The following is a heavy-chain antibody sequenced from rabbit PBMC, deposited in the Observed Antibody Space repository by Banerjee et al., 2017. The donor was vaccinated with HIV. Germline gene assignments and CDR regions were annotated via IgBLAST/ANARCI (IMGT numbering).Heavy chain of an antibody. CDR2: IDVGSKGTT. J-gene: IGHJ4*01. D-gene: IGHD7-1*01. Sequence: QEQLEESGGDLVKPEGSLTLTCKASGFSFSSNYWICWVRQAPGKGLEWIACIDVGSKGTTHYVSWAKGRFTISKASSTTVTLQMTSLTAADTATYFCARDLTGVTGWNFNLWGPGTLVTVS. CDR1: GFSFSSNYW. V-gene: IGHV1S45*01. CDR3: ARDLTGVTGWNFNL.